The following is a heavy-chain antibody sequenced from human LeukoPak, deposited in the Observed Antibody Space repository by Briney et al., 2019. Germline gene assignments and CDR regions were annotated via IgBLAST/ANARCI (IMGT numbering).Heavy chain of an antibody. CDR3: ARPDGSGSYYGSSFDY. V-gene: IGHV4-39*01. CDR2: IYYSGST. D-gene: IGHD3-10*01. J-gene: IGHJ4*02. CDR1: GGSISSSSYY. Sequence: KASETLSLTCTVSGGSISSSSYYWGWIRQPPGKGLEWIGSIYYSGSTYYNPSLKSRVTISVDTSKNQFPLKLSSVTAADTAVYYCARPDGSGSYYGSSFDYWGQGTLVTVSS.